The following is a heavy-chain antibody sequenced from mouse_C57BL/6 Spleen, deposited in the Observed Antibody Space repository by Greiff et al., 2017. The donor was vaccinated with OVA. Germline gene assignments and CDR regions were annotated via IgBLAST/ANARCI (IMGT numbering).Heavy chain of an antibody. D-gene: IGHD2-5*01. CDR3: ARPHSNYYYAMDY. V-gene: IGHV1-39*01. CDR1: GYSFTDYN. J-gene: IGHJ4*01. CDR2: INPNYGTT. Sequence: EVKLMESGPELVKPGASVKISCKASGYSFTDYNMNWVKQSNGKSLEWIGVINPNYGTTRYNQKFKGKATLTVDQSSSTAYMQLNSLTSEDSAVYYCARPHSNYYYAMDYWGQGTSVTVSS.